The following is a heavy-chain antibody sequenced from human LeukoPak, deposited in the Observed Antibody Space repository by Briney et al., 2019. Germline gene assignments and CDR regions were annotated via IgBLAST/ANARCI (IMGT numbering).Heavy chain of an antibody. V-gene: IGHV6-1*01. CDR3: ARDQMRTVAGTLSFFDY. D-gene: IGHD6-19*01. CDR2: TYYRSKWYN. Sequence: SQTLSLTCAISGDSVSSNSAAWNWIRQSPSRGLEWLGRTYYRSKWYNDYAVSVKSRITINPDTSQNQFSLQPNSVTPEDTAVYYCARDQMRTVAGTLSFFDYWGQGTLVTVSS. J-gene: IGHJ4*02. CDR1: GDSVSSNSAA.